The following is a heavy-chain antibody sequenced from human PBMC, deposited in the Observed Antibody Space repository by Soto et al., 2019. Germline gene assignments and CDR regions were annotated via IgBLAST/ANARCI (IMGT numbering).Heavy chain of an antibody. CDR1: GFTFSNYW. D-gene: IGHD1-26*01. CDR2: MNSDGSNT. Sequence: EVQLVESGGALVQPGGSLRLSCAASGFTFSNYWMHWVRQAPGKGLVWISRMNSDGSNTVYADAVKGRFTISRDNAKNTLYLQRNSLRVEDTAVYYCATIKGGVSNGPTAYWGQGTLVTVSS. J-gene: IGHJ4*02. V-gene: IGHV3-74*01. CDR3: ATIKGGVSNGPTAY.